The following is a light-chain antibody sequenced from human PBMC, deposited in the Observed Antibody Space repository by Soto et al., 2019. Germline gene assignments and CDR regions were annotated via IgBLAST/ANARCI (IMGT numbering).Light chain of an antibody. CDR1: QTVSSN. Sequence: EMVMTQSPATLSVSPGERATLSCRASQTVSSNLAWYQHKPGQAPRLLIYGASTRATGIPARFSGSGSGTEFTLTISSLQSEDFAVYYCQQYNNWLFTFGPGTKVHIK. V-gene: IGKV3-15*01. CDR3: QQYNNWLFT. CDR2: GAS. J-gene: IGKJ3*01.